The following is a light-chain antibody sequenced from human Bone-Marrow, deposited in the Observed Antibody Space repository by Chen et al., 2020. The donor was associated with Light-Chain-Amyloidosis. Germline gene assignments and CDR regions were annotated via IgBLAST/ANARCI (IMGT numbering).Light chain of an antibody. V-gene: IGKV3-11*01. CDR2: DAS. J-gene: IGKJ4*01. CDR1: QSVNSF. Sequence: EIVLTQSPATLSLSPGERATLSCRASQSVNSFLVWLQQKPGQAPRLLIFDASKRATGIPARFSGSGSGTDFTLTISSLEPEDSAVYYCQQRRDWPLTFGGGTKVEIK. CDR3: QQRRDWPLT.